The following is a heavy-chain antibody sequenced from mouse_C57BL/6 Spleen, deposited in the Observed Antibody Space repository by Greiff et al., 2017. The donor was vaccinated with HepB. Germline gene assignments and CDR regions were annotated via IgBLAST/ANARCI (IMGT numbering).Heavy chain of an antibody. V-gene: IGHV1-18*01. J-gene: IGHJ2*01. CDR3: ARLDYSNYGYFDY. Sequence: EVQLQQSGPELVKPGASVKIPCKASGYTFTDYNMDWVKQSHGKSLEWIGDINPNNGGTIYNQKFKGKATLTVDKSSSTAYMELRSLTSEDTAVYYCARLDYSNYGYFDYWGQGTTLTVSS. CDR2: INPNNGGT. CDR1: GYTFTDYN. D-gene: IGHD2-5*01.